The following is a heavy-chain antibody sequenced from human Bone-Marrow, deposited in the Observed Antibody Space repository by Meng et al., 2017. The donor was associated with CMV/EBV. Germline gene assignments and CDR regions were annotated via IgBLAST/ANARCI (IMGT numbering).Heavy chain of an antibody. CDR2: MSYDGSNK. Sequence: GESLKISCAASGLTFSRWTIHWVRQAPGKGLEWVAVMSYDGSNKYHADSVKGRFTISRDNSKNTLYLQMNSLTAEDTAVYYCARDKELAPRPFVYGMDVWGQGTTVTVSS. CDR3: ARDKELAPRPFVYGMDV. CDR1: GLTFSRWT. J-gene: IGHJ6*02. V-gene: IGHV3-30*04. D-gene: IGHD6-6*01.